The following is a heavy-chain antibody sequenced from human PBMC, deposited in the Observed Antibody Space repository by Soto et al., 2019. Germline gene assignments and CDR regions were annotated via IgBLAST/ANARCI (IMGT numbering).Heavy chain of an antibody. Sequence: GGSLRLSCAASGFTFSSYTMTWVRQAPGKGLEWISVIIGSGTSTYYADSVKGRFTISRDNAKNSLYLQMNSLRAEDTAVYYCARPLSYYDSRGYYGYWGLGTLVTVSS. CDR1: GFTFSSYT. D-gene: IGHD3-22*01. J-gene: IGHJ4*02. CDR3: ARPLSYYDSRGYYGY. CDR2: IIGSGTST. V-gene: IGHV3-23*01.